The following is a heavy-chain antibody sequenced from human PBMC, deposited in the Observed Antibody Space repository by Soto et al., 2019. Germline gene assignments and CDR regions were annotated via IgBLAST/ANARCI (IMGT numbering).Heavy chain of an antibody. CDR2: IYYSGST. D-gene: IGHD6-13*01. CDR3: ARSMLPGIAAAAFFDY. J-gene: IGHJ4*02. Sequence: PSETLSLTCTVSGGSISSYYWSWIRQPPGKGLEWIGYIYYSGSTNYNPSLKSRVTISVDTSKNQFSLKLSSVTAADTAVYYCARSMLPGIAAAAFFDYWGQGTLVTVSS. CDR1: GGSISSYY. V-gene: IGHV4-59*01.